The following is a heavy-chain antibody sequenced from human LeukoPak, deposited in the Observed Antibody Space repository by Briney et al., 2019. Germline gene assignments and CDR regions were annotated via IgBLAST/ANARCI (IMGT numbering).Heavy chain of an antibody. CDR2: IYYSGST. D-gene: IGHD3-10*01. J-gene: IGHJ4*02. V-gene: IGHV4-39*01. CDR3: ARHWGGHYYGSPTPFDY. CDR1: GVSMSSSTYY. Sequence: PSETVSRTCTVSGVSMSSSTYYWGWTRQPPGKGLEWIGSIYYSGSTHYNPSLNSRVTISVDTFKNQFSLKLNSVTAADTAVYYCARHWGGHYYGSPTPFDYWGQGTLVTVSS.